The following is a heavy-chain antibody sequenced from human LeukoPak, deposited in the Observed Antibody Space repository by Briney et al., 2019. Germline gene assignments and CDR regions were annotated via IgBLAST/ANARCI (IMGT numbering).Heavy chain of an antibody. V-gene: IGHV3-49*04. J-gene: IGHJ4*02. CDR2: IRSKIYGGTP. Sequence: GGSLRLSCAASGFTFGDYAMTWVRQAPGKGLEWVGFIRSKIYGGTPGYAASVKGRFTISRDDSKGIAYLQMNSLKTEDTAVYYCTRDQTPYYWGQGTLVTVSS. CDR1: GFTFGDYA. CDR3: TRDQTPYY.